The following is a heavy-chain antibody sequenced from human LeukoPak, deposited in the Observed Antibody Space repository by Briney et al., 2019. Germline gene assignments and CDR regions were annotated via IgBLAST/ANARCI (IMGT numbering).Heavy chain of an antibody. CDR1: GFTFSTYE. Sequence: GGSLRLSCAASGFTFSTYEMNWVRQAPGKVLEWISYISSSGSTRYYADSVMGRFTISRDNAENSLFLQMNSLKVDDTAVYYCTRDRYSSGPVGAFDIWGQGTMLTVSS. D-gene: IGHD6-25*01. CDR3: TRDRYSSGPVGAFDI. V-gene: IGHV3-48*03. CDR2: ISSSGSTR. J-gene: IGHJ3*02.